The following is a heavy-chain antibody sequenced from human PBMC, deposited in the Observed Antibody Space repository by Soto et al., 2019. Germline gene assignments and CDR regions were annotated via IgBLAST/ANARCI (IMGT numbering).Heavy chain of an antibody. CDR2: IIPIFGTE. J-gene: IGHJ6*02. CDR3: ARDRAAAADYYCGMDV. Sequence: QVQLVQSGAEVKKPGSSVKVSCKASGGTFSSYAISWVRQAPGPGLEWMGGIIPIFGTENDAQKFQGRVTITADDSTSTAYMELSRLRSQYTAVYYCARDRAAAADYYCGMDVWGQXXX. D-gene: IGHD6-13*01. V-gene: IGHV1-69*01. CDR1: GGTFSSYA.